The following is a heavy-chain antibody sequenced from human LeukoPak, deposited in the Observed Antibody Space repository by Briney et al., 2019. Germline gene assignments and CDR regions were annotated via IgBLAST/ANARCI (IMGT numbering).Heavy chain of an antibody. Sequence: GGSPRLSCVASGFTFHDYAMSWVRQVPGKGLEWVSLISGDGGSASYAGSVKGRFTISRDNSKNSLYLQMNSLRTEDTAFYYCAKASSGSSSRPVDYWGQGTLVTVSS. CDR2: ISGDGGSA. CDR1: GFTFHDYA. J-gene: IGHJ4*02. V-gene: IGHV3-43*02. CDR3: AKASSGSSSRPVDY. D-gene: IGHD3-10*01.